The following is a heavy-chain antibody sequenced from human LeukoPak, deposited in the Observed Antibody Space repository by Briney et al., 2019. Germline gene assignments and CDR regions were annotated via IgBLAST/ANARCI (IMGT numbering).Heavy chain of an antibody. D-gene: IGHD4/OR15-4a*01. CDR1: GYTLTSYY. Sequence: ASVKVSCKASGYTLTSYYMHWVRQAPGQGLEWMGIINPSGGSTSYAQKFQGRVTMTRDTSTSTVYMELSSLRSEDTAVYYCARDRANNYYYYGMDVWGQGTTVTVSS. V-gene: IGHV1-46*01. CDR2: INPSGGST. J-gene: IGHJ6*02. CDR3: ARDRANNYYYYGMDV.